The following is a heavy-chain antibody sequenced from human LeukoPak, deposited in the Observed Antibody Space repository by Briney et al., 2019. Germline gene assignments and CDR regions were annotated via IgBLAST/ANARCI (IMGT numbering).Heavy chain of an antibody. V-gene: IGHV4-59*08. Sequence: LETLSLTCTVSGGSISNNYWSWIRQPPGKGLEWIGYIYYSGNTNYNPSLKSRVAISVDTSKNQFSLKLTSVTAADTAVYYCARLIARGPFDYWGQGTLVTVSS. D-gene: IGHD2/OR15-2a*01. J-gene: IGHJ4*02. CDR3: ARLIARGPFDY. CDR1: GGSISNNY. CDR2: IYYSGNT.